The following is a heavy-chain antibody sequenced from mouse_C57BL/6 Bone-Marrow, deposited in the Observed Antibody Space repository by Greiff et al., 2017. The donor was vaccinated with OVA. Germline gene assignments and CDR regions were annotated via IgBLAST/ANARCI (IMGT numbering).Heavy chain of an antibody. D-gene: IGHD1-1*01. CDR2: IDPSDSYT. Sequence: VQLQQPGAELVRPGTSVKLSCKASGYTFPSYWMHWVKQRPGQGLEWIGVIDPSDSYTNYNQKFKGKATLTVDTSSSTAYMQLSSLTSEDSAVYYCARSHYYGSSYWGQGTLVTVSA. J-gene: IGHJ3*01. V-gene: IGHV1-59*01. CDR3: ARSHYYGSSY. CDR1: GYTFPSYW.